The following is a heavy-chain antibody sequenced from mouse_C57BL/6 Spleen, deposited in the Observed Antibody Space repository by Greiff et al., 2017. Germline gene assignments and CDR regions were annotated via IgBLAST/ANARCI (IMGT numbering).Heavy chain of an antibody. CDR1: GYTFTSYW. J-gene: IGHJ2*01. CDR3: ARPMVTTRYFDY. Sequence: VQLQQPGAELVKPGASVKLSCKASGYTFTSYWMHWVKQRPGQGLEWIGMIHPNSGSTNYNEKFKSKATLTADTSSNTAYLQLSSLTSEDTAIDYCARPMVTTRYFDYWGQGTTLTVSS. V-gene: IGHV1-64*01. CDR2: IHPNSGST. D-gene: IGHD2-2*01.